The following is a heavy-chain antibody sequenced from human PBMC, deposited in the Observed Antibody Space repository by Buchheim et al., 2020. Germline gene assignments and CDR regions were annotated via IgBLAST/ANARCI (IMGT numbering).Heavy chain of an antibody. CDR3: ARSRTAGTYYFDY. J-gene: IGHJ4*02. Sequence: EVQLVESGGGLVQPGGSLRLSCAAPGFSFSSYTMNWVRQAPGKRLEWVSYIGSSGSAKYYADSVKGRFTISRDNANNSLFLQMNSLRVEDTAVYYCARSRTAGTYYFDYWGQGAL. D-gene: IGHD6-19*01. CDR2: IGSSGSAK. V-gene: IGHV3-48*01. CDR1: GFSFSSYT.